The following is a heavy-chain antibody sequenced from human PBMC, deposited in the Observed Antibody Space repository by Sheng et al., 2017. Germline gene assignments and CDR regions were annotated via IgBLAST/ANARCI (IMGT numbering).Heavy chain of an antibody. CDR2: IYYSGST. D-gene: IGHD2-15*01. CDR3: ASVPYCSGGSCYSARFDY. Sequence: QLQLQESGPGLVKPSETLSLTCTVSGGSISSSSYYWGWIRQPPGKGLEWIGSIYYSGSTYYNPSLKSRVTISVDTSKNQFSLKLSSVTAADTAVYYCASVPYCSGGSCYSARFDYWGQGNAGHRLL. V-gene: IGHV4-39*07. J-gene: IGHJ4*02. CDR1: GGSISSSSYY.